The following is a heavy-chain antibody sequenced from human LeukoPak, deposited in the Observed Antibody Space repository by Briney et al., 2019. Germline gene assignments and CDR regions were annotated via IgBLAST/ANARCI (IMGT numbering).Heavy chain of an antibody. V-gene: IGHV1-2*02. Sequence: ASVKVSCKASGYIFTSYGISWVRQAPGQGLEWMGWINPNNGGTNYAQNFQGRVTMTRDTSISTAYMELSRLRSDDTAVYYCARGLSGPYYYYYMDVWGKGTTVTVSS. CDR2: INPNNGGT. J-gene: IGHJ6*03. CDR1: GYIFTSYG. D-gene: IGHD2-15*01. CDR3: ARGLSGPYYYYYMDV.